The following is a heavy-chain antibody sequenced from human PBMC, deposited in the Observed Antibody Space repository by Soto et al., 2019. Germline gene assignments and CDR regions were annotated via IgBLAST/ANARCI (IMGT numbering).Heavy chain of an antibody. D-gene: IGHD2-15*01. J-gene: IGHJ6*03. CDR1: GFTFSSYA. V-gene: IGHV3-23*01. CDR3: AKGRVCSGVSCRKENPVDYYYVDV. Sequence: GGSLRLSCAASGFTFSSYAMSWVRQAPGKGQEWVSAISGSGGSTYYADSVKGRFTISRDNSKNTVYLQMNSLRAEDTAVYYCAKGRVCSGVSCRKENPVDYYYVDVWGKGTTVTVSS. CDR2: ISGSGGST.